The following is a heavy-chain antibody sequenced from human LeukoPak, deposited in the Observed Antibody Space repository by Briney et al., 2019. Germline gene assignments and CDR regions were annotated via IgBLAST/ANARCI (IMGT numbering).Heavy chain of an antibody. Sequence: SVKVSCKASGGTFSIYAISWVRQAPGQGLEWMGGIIPIFGTANYAQKFHGRVTITADESTSTAYMELSSLRSEDTAVYYCARAAGVYYYYYMDVWGKGTTVTVSS. CDR3: ARAAGVYYYYYMDV. D-gene: IGHD3-10*01. CDR2: IIPIFGTA. CDR1: GGTFSIYA. J-gene: IGHJ6*03. V-gene: IGHV1-69*13.